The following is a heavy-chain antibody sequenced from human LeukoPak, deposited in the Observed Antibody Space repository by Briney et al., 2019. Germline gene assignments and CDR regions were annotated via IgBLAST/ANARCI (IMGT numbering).Heavy chain of an antibody. J-gene: IGHJ4*02. CDR2: ISSGSRYI. V-gene: IGHV3-11*05. Sequence: GGSLRLSCAASGFTFSDYYMSWIRQAPGKGLEWVSYISSGSRYIDYADSVEGRFTISRDNAKNSVYLQMTSLRAEDTAVYYCAKDRRYSSDWGQGTLVTVSS. CDR3: AKDRRYSSD. D-gene: IGHD6-19*01. CDR1: GFTFSDYY.